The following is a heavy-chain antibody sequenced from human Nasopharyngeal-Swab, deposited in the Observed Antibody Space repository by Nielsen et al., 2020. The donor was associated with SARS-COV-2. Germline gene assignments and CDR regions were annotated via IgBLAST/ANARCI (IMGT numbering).Heavy chain of an antibody. CDR2: ISGSGGST. J-gene: IGHJ5*02. CDR3: AKGLLSNRFDP. CDR1: GFTFSSYA. D-gene: IGHD2-15*01. Sequence: GASLKISCAASGFTFSSYAMSWVRQAPGKGLEWVSAISGSGGSTYYADSVKGRFAISRDNSKNTLYLQMNSLRAEDTAVYYCAKGLLSNRFDPWGQGTLVTVSS. V-gene: IGHV3-23*01.